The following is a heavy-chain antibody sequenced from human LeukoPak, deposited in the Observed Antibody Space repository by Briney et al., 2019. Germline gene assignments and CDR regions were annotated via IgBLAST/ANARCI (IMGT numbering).Heavy chain of an antibody. CDR2: INHSGST. J-gene: IGHJ4*01. CDR1: GGSISSYY. D-gene: IGHD6-13*01. CDR3: AREGADSSSSFDY. V-gene: IGHV4-34*01. Sequence: SETLSLTCTVSGGSISSYYWGWIRQPPGKGLEWIGEINHSGSTNYNPSLKSRVTISVDTSKNQFSLKLSSVTAADTAVYYCAREGADSSSSFDYWGQGTLVTVSS.